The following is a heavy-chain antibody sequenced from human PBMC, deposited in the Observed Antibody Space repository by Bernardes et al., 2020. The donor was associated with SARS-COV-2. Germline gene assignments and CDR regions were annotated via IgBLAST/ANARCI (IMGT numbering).Heavy chain of an antibody. Sequence: GGSLRLSCAVSGFTFSSYWMTWVRQAPGKGLEWVANIKQDGSEKYYVDSVKGRFTISRDNAKNSLYLQMDSLRDEDTAVYYCTSYYDLDVWGQGTTVTVSS. CDR2: IKQDGSEK. V-gene: IGHV3-7*01. CDR3: TSYYDLDV. CDR1: GFTFSSYW. J-gene: IGHJ6*02.